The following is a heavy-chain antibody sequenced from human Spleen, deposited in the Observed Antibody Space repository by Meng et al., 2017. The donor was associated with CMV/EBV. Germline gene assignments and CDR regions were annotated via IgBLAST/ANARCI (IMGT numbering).Heavy chain of an antibody. V-gene: IGHV3-23*01. CDR1: GFTVSSNY. J-gene: IGHJ4*02. CDR2: ISGSGGST. Sequence: GESLKISCAASGFTVSSNYMSWVRQAPGKGLEWVSAISGSGGSTYYADSVKGRFTISRDNSKNTLYLQMNSLRAEDTAVYYCAKSMSGYSSGWYDYWGQGTLVTVSS. CDR3: AKSMSGYSSGWYDY. D-gene: IGHD6-19*01.